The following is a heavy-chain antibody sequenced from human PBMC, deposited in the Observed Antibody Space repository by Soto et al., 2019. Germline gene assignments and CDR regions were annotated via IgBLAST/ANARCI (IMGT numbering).Heavy chain of an antibody. Sequence: QVQLQQWGAGLLKPSETLSLTCAVYGGSFSGYYWSWIRQPPGKGLEWIGEINHSGSTNYNPSLNSRVTISVDTSKNQFSLKLSSVTAADTAVYYCASLTGFDPWGQGTLVTVSS. CDR1: GGSFSGYY. D-gene: IGHD2-8*02. CDR2: INHSGST. J-gene: IGHJ5*02. CDR3: ASLTGFDP. V-gene: IGHV4-34*01.